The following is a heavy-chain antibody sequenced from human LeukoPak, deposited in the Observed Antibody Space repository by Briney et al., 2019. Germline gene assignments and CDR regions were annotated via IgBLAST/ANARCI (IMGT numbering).Heavy chain of an antibody. CDR3: ARAGLQYSGYDARYNWFDP. V-gene: IGHV1-69*13. CDR2: IIPIFGTA. D-gene: IGHD5-12*01. Sequence: SVKVSCRASGGTFSSYAISWVRQAPGQGLEWMGGIIPIFGTANYAQKFQGRVTITADESTSTAYMELSSLRSEDTAVYYCARAGLQYSGYDARYNWFDPWGQGTLVAVSS. CDR1: GGTFSSYA. J-gene: IGHJ5*02.